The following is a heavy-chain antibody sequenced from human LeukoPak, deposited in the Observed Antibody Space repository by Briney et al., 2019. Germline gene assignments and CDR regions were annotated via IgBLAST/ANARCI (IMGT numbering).Heavy chain of an antibody. J-gene: IGHJ3*02. CDR3: ARDLVYYYDSSGYYIRGGRYAFDI. V-gene: IGHV3-30*02. D-gene: IGHD3-22*01. Sequence: GGSLRLSCAASGFTFSSYGMHWVRQAPGKGLEWVAFIRYDGSNKYYADSVKGRFTISRDNSKNTLYLQMNSLRAEDTAVYYCARDLVYYYDSSGYYIRGGRYAFDIWGQGTMVTVSS. CDR2: IRYDGSNK. CDR1: GFTFSSYG.